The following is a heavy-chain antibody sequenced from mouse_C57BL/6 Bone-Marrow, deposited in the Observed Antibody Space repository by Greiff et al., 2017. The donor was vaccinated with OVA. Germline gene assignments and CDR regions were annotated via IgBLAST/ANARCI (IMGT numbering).Heavy chain of an antibody. Sequence: QVQLQQSGAELVKPGASVKISCKASGYAFSSYWMNCVKQRHGTGLEWIGQIYPGDGDTNYNGKFKDKATLTADKSSTTAYMQLSSLTSEDSAVYFCARGAYWGQGTLVTVSA. CDR3: ARGAY. J-gene: IGHJ3*01. CDR1: GYAFSSYW. CDR2: IYPGDGDT. V-gene: IGHV1-80*01.